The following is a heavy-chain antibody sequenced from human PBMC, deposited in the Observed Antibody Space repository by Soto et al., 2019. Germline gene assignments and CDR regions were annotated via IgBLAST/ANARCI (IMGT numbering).Heavy chain of an antibody. CDR2: ISGSGGST. J-gene: IGHJ4*02. V-gene: IGHV3-23*01. D-gene: IGHD6-19*01. CDR3: APRKESSGWVFDY. Sequence: PVGSLRLSCAASGFTFSSYAMSWVRQAPGKGLEWVSAISGSGGSTYYADSVKGRFAISRDNSKNTLYLQMNSLRAEDTAVYYCAPRKESSGWVFDYWGRGTLVTVSS. CDR1: GFTFSSYA.